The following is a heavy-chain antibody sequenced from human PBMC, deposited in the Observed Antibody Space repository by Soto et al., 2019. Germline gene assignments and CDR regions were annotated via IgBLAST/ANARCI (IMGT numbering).Heavy chain of an antibody. CDR2: IYYSGST. D-gene: IGHD1-1*01. CDR1: GVSISSYY. Sequence: PSETLSLTCTVSGVSISSYYWNWIRQPPGKGLEWIGYIYYSGSTKYNPSLKSRTTISLDKSKNQFSLKLSSVTAADTAVYYCARALEMATTPDDAFDIWGQGTMVTVSS. V-gene: IGHV4-59*01. J-gene: IGHJ3*02. CDR3: ARALEMATTPDDAFDI.